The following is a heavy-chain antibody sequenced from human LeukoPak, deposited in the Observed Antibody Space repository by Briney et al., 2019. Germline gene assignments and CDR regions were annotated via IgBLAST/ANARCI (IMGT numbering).Heavy chain of an antibody. V-gene: IGHV3-23*01. J-gene: IGHJ4*02. CDR1: GFIFSTYA. D-gene: IGHD4-17*01. CDR3: AKAEGHGDYYFDY. Sequence: ASLMLSCPASGFIFSTYATSCVRHPPGKWLDWVSAISGSAASTNYADSVKGRFTLSRDHSHNTLYLQMNSLRAEDTAVYYCAKAEGHGDYYFDYWGQGTLVTVSS. CDR2: ISGSAAST.